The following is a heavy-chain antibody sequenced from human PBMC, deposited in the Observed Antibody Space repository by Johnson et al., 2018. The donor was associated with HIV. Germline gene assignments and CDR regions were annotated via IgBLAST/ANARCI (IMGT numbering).Heavy chain of an antibody. CDR2: ISGSTGRT. D-gene: IGHD6-6*01. Sequence: VQLVESGGGLVQPGGSLRLSCAASGFTFSSYAMSWVRQTPGKGLEWVSLISGSTGRTNYADSVKGRFTISRDNSKNTLYLQMNSLRAEDTAVYYCARVGQKLVPVPRGAFDIWGQGTMVTVSS. CDR3: ARVGQKLVPVPRGAFDI. V-gene: IGHV3-23*04. CDR1: GFTFSSYA. J-gene: IGHJ3*02.